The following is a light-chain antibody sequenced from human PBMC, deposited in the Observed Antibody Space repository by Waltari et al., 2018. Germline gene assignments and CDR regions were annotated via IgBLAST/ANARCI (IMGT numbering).Light chain of an antibody. CDR1: SSDVGRYNY. CDR2: DVS. V-gene: IGLV2-11*01. CDR3: TSYAGAYTV. Sequence: QSAPPQPRSVSGSPGQSVTISCTGPSSDVGRYNYVSWYQQHPGKAPKLIIYDVSQRLSGVPDRFSGSKSGNTASLTISGLEADDEADYFCTSYAGAYTVFGGGTKLTVL. J-gene: IGLJ2*01.